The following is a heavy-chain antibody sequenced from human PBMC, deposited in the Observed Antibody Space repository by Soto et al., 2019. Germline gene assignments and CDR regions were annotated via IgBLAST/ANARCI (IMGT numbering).Heavy chain of an antibody. Sequence: EVQLVESGGGLVQPGGSLRLSCEVSGFTFSIHAMNWVRQAPGKGLEWVAYIHGTRSIIYYADSVKGRFTISRDNAKNSLFPQMDSRRDEDTAVYYCARDARNADYDYWGQGTLVTVSA. CDR1: GFTFSIHA. V-gene: IGHV3-48*02. J-gene: IGHJ4*02. CDR2: IHGTRSII. CDR3: ARDARNADYDY. D-gene: IGHD3-16*01.